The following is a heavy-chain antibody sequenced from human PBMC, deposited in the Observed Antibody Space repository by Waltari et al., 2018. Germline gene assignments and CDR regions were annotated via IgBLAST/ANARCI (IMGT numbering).Heavy chain of an antibody. Sequence: QVQLQESGPGLVKPSETLSLTCTVSGGSISSYYWSWIRQPPGKGLEWIGYIYYSGSTNYNPSRKSRVTISVDTSKNQFSLKLSSVTAADTAVYYCARGTPYYYDSSGYYLPTNFDYWGQGTLVTVSS. D-gene: IGHD3-22*01. CDR2: IYYSGST. V-gene: IGHV4-59*01. CDR3: ARGTPYYYDSSGYYLPTNFDY. CDR1: GGSISSYY. J-gene: IGHJ4*02.